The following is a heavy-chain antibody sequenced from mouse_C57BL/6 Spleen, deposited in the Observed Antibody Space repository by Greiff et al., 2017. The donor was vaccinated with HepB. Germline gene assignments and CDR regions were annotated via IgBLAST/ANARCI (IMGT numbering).Heavy chain of an antibody. Sequence: QVQLQQPGAELVKPGASVKLSCKASGYTFTSYWMQWVKQRPGQGLEWIGEIDPSDSYTNYNQKFKGKATLTVDTSSSTAYMQLSILTSEDSAVYYCARSYDPGWFAYWGQGTLVTVSA. CDR1: GYTFTSYW. CDR3: ARSYDPGWFAY. D-gene: IGHD2-12*01. J-gene: IGHJ3*01. V-gene: IGHV1-50*01. CDR2: IDPSDSYT.